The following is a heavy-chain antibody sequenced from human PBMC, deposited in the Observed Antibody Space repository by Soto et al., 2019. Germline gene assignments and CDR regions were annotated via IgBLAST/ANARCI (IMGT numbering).Heavy chain of an antibody. Sequence: GESLKISCKGSGYSFTSYWLGWVRQMPGKGLEWMGIIYPGDSDTRYSPSFQGQVTISADKSISTAYLQWSSLKASDTAMYYCARRYYYDSTGRGGAFDYWGQGTMVTVSS. V-gene: IGHV5-51*01. D-gene: IGHD3-22*01. CDR2: IYPGDSDT. J-gene: IGHJ4*03. CDR3: ARRYYYDSTGRGGAFDY. CDR1: GYSFTSYW.